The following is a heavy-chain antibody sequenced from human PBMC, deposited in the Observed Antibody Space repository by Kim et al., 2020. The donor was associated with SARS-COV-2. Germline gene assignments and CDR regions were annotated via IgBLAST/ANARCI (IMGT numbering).Heavy chain of an antibody. J-gene: IGHJ5*01. CDR2: MTGSGGNT. CDR3: VRDSSRWPGTFDS. D-gene: IGHD2-2*01. Sequence: GGSLRLSCAASGFTFSNYAMSWVRQAPGRGLEWVSVMTGSGGNTYYADSVKGRFSISRDNSKNTLYLQMNSLRAEDTAVYFCVRDSSRWPGTFDSWGQGTLVTVSS. CDR1: GFTFSNYA. V-gene: IGHV3-23*01.